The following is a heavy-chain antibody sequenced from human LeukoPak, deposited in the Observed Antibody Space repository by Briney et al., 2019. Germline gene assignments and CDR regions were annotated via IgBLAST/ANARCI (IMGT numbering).Heavy chain of an antibody. J-gene: IGHJ4*02. Sequence: SETLSLTCAVYGGSFSGYYWSWIRQPPGKGLEWIGEINHSGSTNYNPSLKSRVTISVDTSKNQFSLKLSSVTAADTAVYYCARDYENCSSTSCYDDFDYWGQGTLVTVSS. CDR3: ARDYENCSSTSCYDDFDY. V-gene: IGHV4-34*01. CDR2: INHSGST. D-gene: IGHD2-2*01. CDR1: GGSFSGYY.